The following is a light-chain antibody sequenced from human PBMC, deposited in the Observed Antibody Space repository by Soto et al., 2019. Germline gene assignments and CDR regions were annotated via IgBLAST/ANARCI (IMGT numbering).Light chain of an antibody. V-gene: IGKV3-20*01. CDR1: QSVTSKS. J-gene: IGKJ2*01. CDR2: GAS. CDR3: QQDGDSPAA. Sequence: EIVLTQSPGTLSLSRGERATLSCRATQSVTSKSLAWYQPKPGQAPRLLIYGASTRAHGIPVRFSGSGSGTDFTLTINRLDPADCAVYDCQQDGDSPAAFGQGTKLDI.